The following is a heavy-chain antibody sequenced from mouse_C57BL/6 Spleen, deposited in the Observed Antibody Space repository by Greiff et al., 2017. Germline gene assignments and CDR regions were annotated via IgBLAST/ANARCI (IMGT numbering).Heavy chain of an antibody. V-gene: IGHV14-4*01. J-gene: IGHJ2*01. CDR2: IDPENGDT. D-gene: IGHD1-1*01. CDR1: GFNIKDDY. Sequence: VQLQQSGAELVRPGASVKLSCTASGFNIKDDYMHWVKQRPEQGLEWIGWIDPENGDTEYASKFQGKATITADTSSNTAYLQLSNLTSEDTAVYYCTTFGKGYWGQGTTLTVSS. CDR3: TTFGKGY.